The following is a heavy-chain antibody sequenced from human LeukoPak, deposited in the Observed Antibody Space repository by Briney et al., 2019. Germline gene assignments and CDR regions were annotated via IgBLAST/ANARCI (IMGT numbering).Heavy chain of an antibody. Sequence: GGSLRLSCAASGFTFSCYSLNWVRQAPGKGREWVASISSSSSYIYYADSVKGRFTISRDNAKNSLYLQMSSLRAEDTDVYYCARAGYYYDSSGYCIDYWGQGTLVTVSS. V-gene: IGHV3-21*01. CDR2: ISSSSSYI. D-gene: IGHD3-22*01. CDR1: GFTFSCYS. CDR3: ARAGYYYDSSGYCIDY. J-gene: IGHJ4*02.